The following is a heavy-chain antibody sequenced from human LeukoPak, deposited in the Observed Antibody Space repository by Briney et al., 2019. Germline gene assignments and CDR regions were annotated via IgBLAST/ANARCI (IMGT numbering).Heavy chain of an antibody. CDR3: ARDSYSSSWYHPGY. D-gene: IGHD6-13*01. V-gene: IGHV1-2*02. J-gene: IGHJ4*02. Sequence: ASVKVSCKASGYTFTSYGISWVRQAPGQGLEWMGWINPNSGGTNYAQKFQGRVTMTRDTSISTAYMELSRLRSDDTAVYYCARDSYSSSWYHPGYWGQGTLVTVSS. CDR2: INPNSGGT. CDR1: GYTFTSYG.